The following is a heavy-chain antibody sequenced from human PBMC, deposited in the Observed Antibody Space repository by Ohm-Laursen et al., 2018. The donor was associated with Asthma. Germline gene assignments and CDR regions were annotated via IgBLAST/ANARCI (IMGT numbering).Heavy chain of an antibody. CDR1: GYTFTSYG. D-gene: IGHD2-2*01. CDR2: ISAYNGNT. Sequence: ASVKVSCKASGYTFTSYGISWVRQAPGQGLEWMGWISAYNGNTNYAQKLQGRVTMTTDTSTSTAYMELRSLRSDNTAVYYCARDFYCSSTSCYAYYYYYGMDVWGQGTTVTVSS. V-gene: IGHV1-18*04. J-gene: IGHJ6*02. CDR3: ARDFYCSSTSCYAYYYYYGMDV.